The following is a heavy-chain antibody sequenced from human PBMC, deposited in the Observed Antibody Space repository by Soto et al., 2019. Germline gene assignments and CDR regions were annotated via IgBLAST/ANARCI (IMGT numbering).Heavy chain of an antibody. CDR1: GFTVSSNY. V-gene: IGHV3-53*02. D-gene: IGHD3-10*01. Sequence: EVQLVETGGGLIQPGGSLRLSCAASGFTVSSNYMSWVRQAPGKGLEWVSVIYSGGSTYYADSVKGRFTISRDNSKNTLYLQMNSLRGEDTAVYYCARTPEYYYGSGRGDYYGMDVWGQGTTVTVSS. CDR3: ARTPEYYYGSGRGDYYGMDV. J-gene: IGHJ6*02. CDR2: IYSGGST.